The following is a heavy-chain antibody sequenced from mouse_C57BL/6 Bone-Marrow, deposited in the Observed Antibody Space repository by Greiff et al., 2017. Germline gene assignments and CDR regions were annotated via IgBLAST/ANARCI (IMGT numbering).Heavy chain of an antibody. J-gene: IGHJ1*03. CDR1: GYTFTSYW. Sequence: QVQLQQPGAELVRPGSSVKLSCKASGYTFTSYWMHWVKQRPIQGLEWIGNIDPSDSETHYNQKFKDKATLTVDKSSSTAYMRLSSLTSEDSAVYCCARDWDWYFDVWGTGTTVTVSS. CDR3: ARDWDWYFDV. V-gene: IGHV1-52*01. CDR2: IDPSDSET.